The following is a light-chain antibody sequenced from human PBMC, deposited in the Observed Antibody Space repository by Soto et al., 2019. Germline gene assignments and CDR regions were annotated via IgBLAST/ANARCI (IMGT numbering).Light chain of an antibody. CDR3: QQRSDWPPT. V-gene: IGKV3-11*01. J-gene: IGKJ5*01. CDR1: QSLRNY. Sequence: ENVLTQSPATLSLSPGDKATLPCRATQSLRNYLAWYQQKLGQAPRLLIYDASKRATGIPARFSGSGSGTDFTLTVSSLEPEDFAVYFCQQRSDWPPTFGQGTRLEIK. CDR2: DAS.